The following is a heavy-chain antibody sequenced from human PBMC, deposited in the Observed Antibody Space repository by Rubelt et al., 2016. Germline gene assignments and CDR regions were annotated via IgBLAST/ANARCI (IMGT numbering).Heavy chain of an antibody. CDR3: ARVRGYDYIDY. D-gene: IGHD5-12*01. V-gene: IGHV4-38-2*02. CDR1: GYSISSGYY. Sequence: QVQLQESGPGLVKPSETLSLICTVSGYSISSGYYWGWIRQPPGKGLAWIGSIYHSGSTYYTPALKSRGTISEDTSKNQFSLKLSSVTAADTAVYYCARVRGYDYIDYWGQGTLVTVSS. CDR2: IYHSGST. J-gene: IGHJ4*02.